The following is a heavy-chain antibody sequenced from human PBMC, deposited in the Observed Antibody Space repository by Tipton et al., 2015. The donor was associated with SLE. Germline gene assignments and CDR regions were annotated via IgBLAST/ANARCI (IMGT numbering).Heavy chain of an antibody. D-gene: IGHD2-2*01. J-gene: IGHJ5*02. Sequence: TLSLTCTVSGDSIRNGDDYWSWIRQPPGKGLEWIGNIYYGGGTYYNPSLESRVTISLDTSKNQFSLKLNSVTAADTAVYYCARSTDQNWFDPWGQGTPVTVSS. V-gene: IGHV4-31*03. CDR2: IYYGGGT. CDR1: GDSIRNGDDY. CDR3: ARSTDQNWFDP.